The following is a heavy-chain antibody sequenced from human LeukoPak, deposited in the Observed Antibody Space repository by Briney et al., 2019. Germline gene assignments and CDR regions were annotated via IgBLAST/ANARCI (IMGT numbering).Heavy chain of an antibody. Sequence: SWVRQAPGKGLEWVANIKQDGSEKYYVDSVKGRFTISRDNAKNSLYLQMNSLRAEDTAVYYCARPRTYYYDSSGYYGEWGQGTLVTVSS. V-gene: IGHV3-7*01. CDR3: ARPRTYYYDSSGYYGE. D-gene: IGHD3-22*01. CDR2: IKQDGSEK. J-gene: IGHJ4*02.